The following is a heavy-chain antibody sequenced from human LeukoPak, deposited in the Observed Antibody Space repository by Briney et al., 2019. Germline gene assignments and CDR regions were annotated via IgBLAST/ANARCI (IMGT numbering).Heavy chain of an antibody. D-gene: IGHD3-10*01. Sequence: PGGSLRLPCAASGFTFSSYAMSWVRQAPGKGLEWVSAISGSGGSTYYADSVKGRFTISRDNSKNTLYLQMNSLRAEDTAVYYCAKDRTMVRETNWFDPWGQGTLVTVSS. V-gene: IGHV3-23*01. CDR3: AKDRTMVRETNWFDP. CDR1: GFTFSSYA. CDR2: ISGSGGST. J-gene: IGHJ5*02.